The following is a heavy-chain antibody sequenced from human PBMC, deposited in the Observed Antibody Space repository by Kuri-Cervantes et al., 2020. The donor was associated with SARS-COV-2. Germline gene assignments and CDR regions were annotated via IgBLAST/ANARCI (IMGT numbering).Heavy chain of an antibody. Sequence: SETLSLXCTVSGXXXSSSGIXWSWXRQHPGXGLXXIGYXXYSGXTYYNPSLKSRLVISIDTSTNQFXXDLRSVTAADTAVYYCAXMAGYYSRSXGWTSHFDSWGQGTLVTVSS. CDR2: XXYSGXT. J-gene: IGHJ4*02. CDR3: AXMAGYYSRSXGWTSHFDS. CDR1: GXXXSSSGIX. V-gene: IGHV4-31*03. D-gene: IGHD3-10*01.